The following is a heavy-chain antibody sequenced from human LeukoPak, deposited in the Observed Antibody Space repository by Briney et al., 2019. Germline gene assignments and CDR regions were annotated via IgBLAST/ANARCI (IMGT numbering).Heavy chain of an antibody. CDR2: INHSGST. J-gene: IGHJ4*02. Sequence: SETLSLTCAVYGGSFSGYYWSWIRQPPGKGLEWIGEINHSGSTNYNPSLKSRITISVDTSKNQFSLKLSSVTAADTAVYYCARGLGYRTLDYWGQGTLVTVSS. CDR1: GGSFSGYY. CDR3: ARGLGYRTLDY. V-gene: IGHV4-34*01. D-gene: IGHD6-25*01.